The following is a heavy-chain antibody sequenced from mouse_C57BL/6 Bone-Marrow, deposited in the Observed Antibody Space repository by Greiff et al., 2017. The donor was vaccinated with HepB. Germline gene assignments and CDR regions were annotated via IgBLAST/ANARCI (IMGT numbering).Heavy chain of an antibody. CDR1: GYTFTSYW. V-gene: IGHV1-64*01. Sequence: LQQPGAELVKPGASVKLSCKASGYTFTSYWMHWVKQRPGQGLEWIGMIHPNSGSTNYNEKFKSKATLTVDKSSSTAYMQLSSLTSEDSAVYYCARWLPYAMDYWGQGTSVTVSS. CDR2: IHPNSGST. J-gene: IGHJ4*01. CDR3: ARWLPYAMDY. D-gene: IGHD2-2*01.